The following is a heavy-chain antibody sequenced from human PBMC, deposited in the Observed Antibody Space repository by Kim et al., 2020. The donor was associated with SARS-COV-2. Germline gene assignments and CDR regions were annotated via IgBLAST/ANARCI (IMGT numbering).Heavy chain of an antibody. J-gene: IGHJ4*02. D-gene: IGHD6-19*01. CDR2: N. V-gene: IGHV1-3*01. Sequence: NKYSQKVRGRVTITRDTTASTAYMELSSLRSEDTAVYYCARGSGWAFDYWGQGTLVTVAS. CDR3: ARGSGWAFDY.